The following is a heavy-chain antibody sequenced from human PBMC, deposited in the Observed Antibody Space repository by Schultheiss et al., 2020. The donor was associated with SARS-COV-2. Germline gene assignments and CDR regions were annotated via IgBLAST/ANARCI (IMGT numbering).Heavy chain of an antibody. CDR1: GFNLRNYW. Sequence: GGSLRLSCAASGFNLRNYWMDWVRQAPGKGLQWVANIKQDGRVEHYVDTVRGRFIISRDNAKNSRVMQMNSVRVDGTAVYYCVKEGEEMGTSWGQGTLVTVSS. D-gene: IGHD1-1*01. CDR3: VKEGEEMGTS. V-gene: IGHV3-7*03. CDR2: IKQDGRVE. J-gene: IGHJ4*02.